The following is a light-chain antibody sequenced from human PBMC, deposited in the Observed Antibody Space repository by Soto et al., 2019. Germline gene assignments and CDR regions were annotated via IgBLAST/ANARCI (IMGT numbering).Light chain of an antibody. CDR2: GAS. J-gene: IGKJ5*01. CDR1: QRINNN. Sequence: EIVLTQSPGTLSLSRGERATLSCRASQRINNNLAWYQQKPGQAPRLLIYGASTRATGIPARFSGSGSGTDFTLTISSLEPEDFAVYYCQQRSNWPPITFGQGTRLEIK. V-gene: IGKV3-11*01. CDR3: QQRSNWPPIT.